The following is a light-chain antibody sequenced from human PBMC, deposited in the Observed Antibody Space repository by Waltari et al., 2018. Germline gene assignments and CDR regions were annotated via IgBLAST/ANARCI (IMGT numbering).Light chain of an antibody. J-gene: IGLJ1*01. CDR2: DVN. CDR1: SSDVGGYNL. Sequence: QSALTQPASVSGSPGQSITTSCTGTSSDVGGYNLVSWYQQHPGKAPKLIIYDVNARPSGLSYRFSGSKSGNTASLTISGLQAEDEADYYCSSYTRSSTLVFGTGTKVTVL. V-gene: IGLV2-14*03. CDR3: SSYTRSSTLV.